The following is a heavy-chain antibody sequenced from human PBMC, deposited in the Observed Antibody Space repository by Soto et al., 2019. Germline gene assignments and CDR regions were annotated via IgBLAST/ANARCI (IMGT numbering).Heavy chain of an antibody. Sequence: SETLPLTCILYGDSIRSMHNDWGWIPQPRGKGLEWIGNIYYDRATFYSPSLKSRVAMSIDTSKNQFSLKLTSVTATDTAVYYCATVVIPGTRNTDFDGRGQGVPVTVSS. CDR1: GDSIRSMHND. J-gene: IGHJ5*02. CDR2: IYYDRAT. CDR3: ATVVIPGTRNTDFDG. V-gene: IGHV4-39*01. D-gene: IGHD2-15*01.